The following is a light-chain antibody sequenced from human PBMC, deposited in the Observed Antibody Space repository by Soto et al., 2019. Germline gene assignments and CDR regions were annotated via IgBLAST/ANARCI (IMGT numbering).Light chain of an antibody. CDR1: QSVSSN. Sequence: EIAMTQSPATLSVSPGDRATLSCRASQSVSSNLAWYQQKPGQVPRLLIYGASTRATGIPARFSGSGSGTEFTLTISSLQSEDFAVYYCQQYNNWWTFGQGTKVEIK. CDR3: QQYNNWWT. V-gene: IGKV3-15*01. CDR2: GAS. J-gene: IGKJ1*01.